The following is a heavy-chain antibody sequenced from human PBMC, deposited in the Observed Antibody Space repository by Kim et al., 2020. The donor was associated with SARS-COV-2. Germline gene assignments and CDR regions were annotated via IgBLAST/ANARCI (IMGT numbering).Heavy chain of an antibody. CDR1: GGSISSYY. J-gene: IGHJ4*02. Sequence: SETLSLTCTVSGGSISSYYWSWIRQPPGKGLEWIGYIYYSGSTNYNPSLKSRVTISVDTSKNQFSLKLSSVTAADTDVYYCARGVSRDGLRPYFDYWGQGTLVTVSS. D-gene: IGHD2-8*01. CDR2: IYYSGST. CDR3: ARGVSRDGLRPYFDY. V-gene: IGHV4-59*08.